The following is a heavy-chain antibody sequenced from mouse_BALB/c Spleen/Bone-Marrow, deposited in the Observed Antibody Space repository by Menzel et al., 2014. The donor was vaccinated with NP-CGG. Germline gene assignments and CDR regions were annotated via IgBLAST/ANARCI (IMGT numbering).Heavy chain of an antibody. CDR1: DYSFXSYW. Sequence: LVESGAELVRPGASVKLSCRASDYSFXSYWVNWVKQRPGQGLEWIGMIHPSDSETRLNQKFKDKATLTVDKSSSTAYMQLSSPTSEDSAVYYCARGGYDGWYFDVWGAGTTVTVSS. CDR2: IHPSDSET. D-gene: IGHD2-2*01. V-gene: IGHV1-74*04. CDR3: ARGGYDGWYFDV. J-gene: IGHJ1*01.